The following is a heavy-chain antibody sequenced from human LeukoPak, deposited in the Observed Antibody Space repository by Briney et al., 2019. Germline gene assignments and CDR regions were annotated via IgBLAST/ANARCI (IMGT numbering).Heavy chain of an antibody. V-gene: IGHV4-59*08. Sequence: SETLSLTCTVSGGSISSYYWSWIRQPPGKGLEWIGYIYYSGSTNYNPSLKSRVTISVDTSKNQFALKLSSVTAADTAVYYCARPQSDTADAFDIWGQGTMVTVSS. D-gene: IGHD5-18*01. CDR2: IYYSGST. J-gene: IGHJ3*02. CDR1: GGSISSYY. CDR3: ARPQSDTADAFDI.